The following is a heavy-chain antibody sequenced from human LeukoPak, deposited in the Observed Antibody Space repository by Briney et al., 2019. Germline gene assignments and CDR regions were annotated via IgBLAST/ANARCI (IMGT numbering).Heavy chain of an antibody. CDR1: GGSFSGYY. J-gene: IGHJ4*02. CDR2: TNHSGST. CDR3: ARGPIYTMVRGVHY. D-gene: IGHD3-10*01. Sequence: KPSETLSLTCAVYGGSFSGYYWSWIRQPPGKGLEWIGETNHSGSTNYNPSLKSRVTISVDTSKNQFSLKLSSVTAADTAVYYCARGPIYTMVRGVHYWGQGTLVTVSS. V-gene: IGHV4-34*01.